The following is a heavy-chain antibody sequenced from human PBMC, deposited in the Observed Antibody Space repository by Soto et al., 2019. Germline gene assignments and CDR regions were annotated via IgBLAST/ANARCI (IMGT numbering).Heavy chain of an antibody. CDR2: ISSSSSYI. CDR1: GFTFSSYS. J-gene: IGHJ6*03. D-gene: IGHD3-10*01. V-gene: IGHV3-21*01. Sequence: EVQLVESGGGLVKPGGSLRLSCAASGFTFSSYSMNWVRQAPGKGLEWVSSISSSSSYIYYADSVKGRFTISRDNAKISLYLQMNSLRAEDTAVYYCARLWFGELGYYYYMDVWGKGTTVTVSS. CDR3: ARLWFGELGYYYYMDV.